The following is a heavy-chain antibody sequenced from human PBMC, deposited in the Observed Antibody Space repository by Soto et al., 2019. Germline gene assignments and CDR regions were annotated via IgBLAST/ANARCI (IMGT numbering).Heavy chain of an antibody. Sequence: SETLSLTCTVSGGSISSGDYYWSWIRQPPGKGLEWIGYIYYSGSTYYNPSLKSRVTISVDTSKNQFSLKLSSVTAADTAVYYCVREEGSTVNTFDFWGRGSLVIVSS. CDR3: VREEGSTVNTFDF. J-gene: IGHJ4*02. D-gene: IGHD2-15*01. V-gene: IGHV4-30-4*01. CDR2: IYYSGST. CDR1: GGSISSGDYY.